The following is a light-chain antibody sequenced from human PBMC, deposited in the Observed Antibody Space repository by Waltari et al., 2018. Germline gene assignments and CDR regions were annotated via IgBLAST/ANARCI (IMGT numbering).Light chain of an antibody. J-gene: IGLJ6*01. CDR2: STH. CDR3: AAWDDSLSVYV. V-gene: IGLV1-44*01. CDR1: TSTIAANS. Sequence: LTQPPSASPTPGQRVTLSCSGSTSTIAANSVHLYQQLPGTAPKLLMFSTHQRPSGVPDRFSGSKSGTSASLAISELHSDDEGDYYCAAWDDSLSVYVFGSGTTVTVL.